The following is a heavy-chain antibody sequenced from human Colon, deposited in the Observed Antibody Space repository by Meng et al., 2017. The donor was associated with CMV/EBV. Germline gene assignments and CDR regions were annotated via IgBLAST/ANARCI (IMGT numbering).Heavy chain of an antibody. CDR2: IHSGGTSI. D-gene: IGHD1-1*01. J-gene: IGHJ4*02. V-gene: IGHV3-74*01. CDR1: GFSSDDLW. CDR3: LKLPPGY. Sequence: VQGVESGGGLIQPGGYLRLSCVVAGFSSDDLWVDWVRQAPGKGPLWVSRIHSGGTSISYADSVKGRFTISGDNVKNTVYMQMNSLRDEDTAVYYCLKLPPGYWGQGTLVTVSS.